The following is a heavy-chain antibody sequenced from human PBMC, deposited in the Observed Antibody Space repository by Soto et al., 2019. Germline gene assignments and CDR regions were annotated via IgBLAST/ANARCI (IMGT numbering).Heavy chain of an antibody. V-gene: IGHV3-74*01. J-gene: IGHJ4*02. D-gene: IGHD4-17*01. CDR3: GTGFDH. Sequence: EVQLVESGGGSVQPGGSLRLSCVASGITFTNYWMHWVRQVPGKGLVWVARVDGDGRGTSYADFVKGRFTISRDNAKNTLYLQRNSRVVEDTAMYYCGTGFDHWGQGIPVTVSS. CDR1: GITFTNYW. CDR2: VDGDGRGT.